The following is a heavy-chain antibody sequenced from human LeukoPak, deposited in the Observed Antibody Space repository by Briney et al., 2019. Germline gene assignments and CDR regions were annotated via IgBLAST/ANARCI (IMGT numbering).Heavy chain of an antibody. CDR2: IYYSGST. CDR1: GGSISSGGYY. CDR3: ARARRTGTIDAFDI. D-gene: IGHD1-7*01. V-gene: IGHV4-31*03. Sequence: SETLSLTCTVSGGSISSGGYYWSWIRQHPGKGLEWIGYIYYSGSTYYNPSLRSRVTMSVDTSKNQFSLKLSSVTAADTAVYYCARARRTGTIDAFDIWGQGTMVTVS. J-gene: IGHJ3*02.